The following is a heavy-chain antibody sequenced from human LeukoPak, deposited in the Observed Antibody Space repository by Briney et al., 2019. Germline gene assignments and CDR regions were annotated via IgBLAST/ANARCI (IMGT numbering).Heavy chain of an antibody. J-gene: IGHJ3*02. CDR2: IYYSGST. V-gene: IGHV4-30-4*01. D-gene: IGHD2-21*02. CDR1: GGSISSGDYY. Sequence: SQTLSLTCTVSGGSISSGDYYWSWIRQPPGKGLEWIGYIYYSGSTYYNPSLKSRVTISVDTSKNQFSLKLSSVTAADTAMYYCARQVPLAYCGGDCYSGAFDIWGQGTMVTVSS. CDR3: ARQVPLAYCGGDCYSGAFDI.